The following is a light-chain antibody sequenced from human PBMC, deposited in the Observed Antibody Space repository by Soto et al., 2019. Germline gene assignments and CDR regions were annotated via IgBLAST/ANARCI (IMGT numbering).Light chain of an antibody. CDR1: QSLSNY. CDR2: SAS. CDR3: QQYYRYPWT. V-gene: IGKV1-16*02. J-gene: IGKJ1*01. Sequence: DIHMTQSPSSLSSSCGDRVTLTCRASQSLSNYLGWYQQKPGKAPKPLIYSASTMQTGVPSKFSGSGSGTDFTLTINNMQPDDFATYYCQQYYRYPWTFGQGTKVDIK.